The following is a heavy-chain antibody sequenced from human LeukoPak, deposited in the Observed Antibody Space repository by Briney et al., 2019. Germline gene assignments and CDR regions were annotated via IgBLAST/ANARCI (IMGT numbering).Heavy chain of an antibody. Sequence: GGSLRLSCAASGFTFSNAWMSWVRQAPGKGLEWVGRIKSKADGGTTDYAAPVKGRFTISKDDSKNTLYLQMNSLKTEDTAVYYCTTVPYYYDNSGYYHGVFDYWGQRTLVTVSS. CDR1: GFTFSNAW. V-gene: IGHV3-15*01. CDR2: IKSKADGGTT. CDR3: TTVPYYYDNSGYYHGVFDY. D-gene: IGHD3-22*01. J-gene: IGHJ4*02.